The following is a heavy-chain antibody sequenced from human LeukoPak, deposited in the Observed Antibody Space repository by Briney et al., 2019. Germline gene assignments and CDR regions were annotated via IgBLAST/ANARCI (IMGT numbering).Heavy chain of an antibody. D-gene: IGHD3-22*01. Sequence: PGGSLRLSCAASGFTFSSYSMNWVRQAPGKGLEWVSSISNTGSHIYYADSVKGRFTISRDNARDSLYLQMNSLRAEDTAVYYCAGARYYYDSNGYWGVDYWGQGTLVTVSS. CDR3: AGARYYYDSNGYWGVDY. J-gene: IGHJ4*02. CDR2: ISNTGSHI. V-gene: IGHV3-21*01. CDR1: GFTFSSYS.